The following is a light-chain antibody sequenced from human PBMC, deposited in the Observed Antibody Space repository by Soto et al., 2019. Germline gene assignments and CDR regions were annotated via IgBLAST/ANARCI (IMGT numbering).Light chain of an antibody. Sequence: EIVMTQSPSTLSVSPWERVTFSVRASQSVSTRLAWYQHKPGQAPRLLVYGASIRATGIPARFSGSGSGTEYSLTISSLQSEDFGVYFCQQYDQWWTFGQGTKVDIK. CDR3: QQYDQWWT. CDR2: GAS. V-gene: IGKV3-15*01. CDR1: QSVSTR. J-gene: IGKJ1*01.